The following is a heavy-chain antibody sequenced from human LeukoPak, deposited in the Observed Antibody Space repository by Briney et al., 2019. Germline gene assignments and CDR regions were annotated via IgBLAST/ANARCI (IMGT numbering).Heavy chain of an antibody. D-gene: IGHD2-2*01. CDR1: GGSISSSSYY. CDR2: IYYSGST. V-gene: IGHV4-39*01. J-gene: IGHJ6*03. CDR3: ARLLGYCSSTSCASGYYYYMDV. Sequence: PSETLSLTCTVSGGSISSSSYYWGWIRQPPGKGLEWIGSIYYSGSTYYNPSLKSRVTISVHTSKNQFSLKLSSVTAADTAVYYCARLLGYCSSTSCASGYYYYMDVWGKGTTVTVSS.